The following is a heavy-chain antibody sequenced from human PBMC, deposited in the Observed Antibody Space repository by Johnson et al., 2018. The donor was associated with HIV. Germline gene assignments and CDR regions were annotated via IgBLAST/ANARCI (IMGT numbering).Heavy chain of an antibody. V-gene: IGHV3-30*02. CDR1: GFTFSSYG. Sequence: QVQLVESGGGVVQPGGSLRLSCAESGFTFSSYGMHWVRQAPGKGLEWVAFIRYDGSNKYYGDSVKGRFTISRDNSKNTLFLQMDSLRTEDTGVYYCAKAYCPGCDGFDIWGQGTLVTVSS. D-gene: IGHD2-21*01. J-gene: IGHJ3*02. CDR2: IRYDGSNK. CDR3: AKAYCPGCDGFDI.